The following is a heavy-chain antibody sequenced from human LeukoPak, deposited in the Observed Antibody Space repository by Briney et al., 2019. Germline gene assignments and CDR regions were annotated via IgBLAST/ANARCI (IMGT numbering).Heavy chain of an antibody. J-gene: IGHJ4*02. D-gene: IGHD1-20*01. Sequence: ASVKVSCKASGYTFTDYYIHWVRHAPGQGLEWMRCIKPNSGGTKYAQTFQGRVTMTGDTSINTAYMELSRLTYDDTAVYYCAGLPRYNWNEPLDYWGQGTLVTVSS. V-gene: IGHV1-2*02. CDR1: GYTFTDYY. CDR3: AGLPRYNWNEPLDY. CDR2: IKPNSGGT.